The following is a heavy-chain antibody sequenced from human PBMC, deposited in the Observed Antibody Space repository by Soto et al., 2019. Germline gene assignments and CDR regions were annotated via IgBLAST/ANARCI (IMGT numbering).Heavy chain of an antibody. Sequence: QVQLQQSGPGLVKPSQTLSLTCAISGDSVSSNSAAWNWVRPSPSRGLEWLGRTYYRSRWSNDYAVPVRGQITVSPDTSKNPFSLQLNSVTPEDTAVYYCARGDGSGTYYRGDSFDIWCQGTIVTVSS. CDR1: GDSVSSNSAA. CDR2: TYYRSRWSN. J-gene: IGHJ3*02. V-gene: IGHV6-1*01. CDR3: ARGDGSGTYYRGDSFDI. D-gene: IGHD3-10*01.